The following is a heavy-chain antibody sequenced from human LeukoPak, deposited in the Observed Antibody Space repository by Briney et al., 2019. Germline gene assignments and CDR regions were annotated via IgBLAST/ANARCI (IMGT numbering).Heavy chain of an antibody. D-gene: IGHD1-26*01. Sequence: ASVKVSCKASGGTFSSYAISWVRQAPGQGLEWMGGIIPIFGTANYAQKFQGRVTITADESTSTAYMELRSLRSDDTAVYYCARDWAPLSGNYYDAWFDPWGQGTLVTVSS. J-gene: IGHJ5*02. CDR1: GGTFSSYA. CDR2: IIPIFGTA. CDR3: ARDWAPLSGNYYDAWFDP. V-gene: IGHV1-69*13.